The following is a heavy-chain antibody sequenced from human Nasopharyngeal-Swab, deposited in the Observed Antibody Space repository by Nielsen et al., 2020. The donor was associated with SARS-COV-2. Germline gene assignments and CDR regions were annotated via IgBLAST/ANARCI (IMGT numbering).Heavy chain of an antibody. CDR1: GFTFSSYS. CDR3: AKFREGR. V-gene: IGHV3-21*01. CDR2: ISSSSSYI. Sequence: GESLKISCAASGFTFSSYSMNWVRQAPGKGLEWVSSISSSSSYIYYADSVKGRFTISRDNAKNSLYLQMNSLRAEDTAVYYCAKFREGRWGQGTLVTVSS. J-gene: IGHJ4*02.